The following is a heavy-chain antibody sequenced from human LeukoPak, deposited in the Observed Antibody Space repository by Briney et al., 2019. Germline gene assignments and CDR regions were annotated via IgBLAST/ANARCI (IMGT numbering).Heavy chain of an antibody. J-gene: IGHJ4*02. CDR3: AREGASSGSYSY. D-gene: IGHD1-26*01. Sequence: GGSLRLSCAASGLTGSRNYMSWVRQAPGKGLDWVSVIYSGGNTYYADFVKGRFTISRDNSKNTQYLQMGSLRVEDTGVYYCAREGASSGSYSYWGQGTLVTVSS. CDR1: GLTGSRNY. CDR2: IYSGGNT. V-gene: IGHV3-53*05.